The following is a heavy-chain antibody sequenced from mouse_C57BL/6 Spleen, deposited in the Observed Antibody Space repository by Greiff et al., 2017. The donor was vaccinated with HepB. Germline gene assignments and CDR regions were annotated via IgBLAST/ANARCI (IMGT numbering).Heavy chain of an antibody. CDR2: INPNNGGT. CDR3: ARRGGYGYFDY. Sequence: VQLQQSGPELVKPGASVKLSCKASGYTFTDYNMHWVKQSHGKSLEWIGYINPNNGGTSYNQKFKGKTTLTVNKSSSTAYMELRSLTSEDSAVYYCARRGGYGYFDYWGQGTTLTVSS. J-gene: IGHJ2*01. V-gene: IGHV1-22*01. D-gene: IGHD1-1*02. CDR1: GYTFTDYN.